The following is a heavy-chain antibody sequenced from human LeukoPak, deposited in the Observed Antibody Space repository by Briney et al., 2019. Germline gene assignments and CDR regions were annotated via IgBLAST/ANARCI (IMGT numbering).Heavy chain of an antibody. CDR1: GFTFSSYW. Sequence: PGASLRLSCAASGFTFSSYWMSWVRQAPGKGLEWVANIKQDGSEKYYVDSVRGRFTISRDNAKNSLYLQMNSLRDEDTAVYYCARAQNYGSGSYYVPWGQGTLVTVSS. CDR2: IKQDGSEK. CDR3: ARAQNYGSGSYYVP. J-gene: IGHJ5*02. V-gene: IGHV3-7*04. D-gene: IGHD3-10*01.